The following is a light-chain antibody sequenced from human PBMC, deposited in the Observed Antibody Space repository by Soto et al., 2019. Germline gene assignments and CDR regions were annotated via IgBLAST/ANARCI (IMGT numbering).Light chain of an antibody. CDR1: QSIISY. CDR2: TAS. CDR3: QQGYSTPLT. Sequence: DIQMTQSPSSLSASVGDRVTITCRASQSIISYLNWYQQKPGKAPKLLIYTASNLQSGVSSRFSGSGSGTDFTGTISSLQPEDFATYYCQQGYSTPLTFGGGTKVDI. V-gene: IGKV1-39*01. J-gene: IGKJ4*01.